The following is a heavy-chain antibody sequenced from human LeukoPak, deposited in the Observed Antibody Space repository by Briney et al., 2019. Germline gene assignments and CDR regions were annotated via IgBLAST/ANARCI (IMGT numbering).Heavy chain of an antibody. Sequence: ASVKVSRKASGYTFTSYAMHWVRQAPGQRLEWVGWINAGNGNTKYSQKFQGRVTITRDTSASTAYMELSSLRSEDTAVYYCARDRSSSWSTGRYYGMDVWGQGTTVTVSS. CDR3: ARDRSSSWSTGRYYGMDV. J-gene: IGHJ6*02. D-gene: IGHD6-13*01. CDR1: GYTFTSYA. CDR2: INAGNGNT. V-gene: IGHV1-3*01.